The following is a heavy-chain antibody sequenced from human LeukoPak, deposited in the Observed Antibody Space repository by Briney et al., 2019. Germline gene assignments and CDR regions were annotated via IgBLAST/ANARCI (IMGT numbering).Heavy chain of an antibody. J-gene: IGHJ4*02. CDR2: IKPDSGAT. CDR3: ARDHDYGPDY. V-gene: IGHV1-2*02. D-gene: IGHD4/OR15-4a*01. CDR1: GYSFTVHY. Sequence: ASLKLSCKTSGYSFTVHYLHWLQQAPGQGLEWMGWIKPDSGATTFAQNFQGRVTMTSDTSINTAYMELSSLTSDDTAMYHCARDHDYGPDYWGQGTLVTVSA.